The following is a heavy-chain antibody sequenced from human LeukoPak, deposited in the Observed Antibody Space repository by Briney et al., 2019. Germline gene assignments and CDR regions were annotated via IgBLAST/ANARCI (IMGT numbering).Heavy chain of an antibody. J-gene: IGHJ3*02. V-gene: IGHV1-69*05. D-gene: IGHD3-10*01. CDR3: ARDRLEYYYGSAPSHHDAFDI. CDR1: GGTFSSYA. CDR2: IIPIFGTA. Sequence: SVKVSCKASGGTFSSYAISWVRQAPGQGLEWMGGIIPIFGTANYAQKFQGRVTITTDESTSTAYMELSSLRSEDTAVYYCARDRLEYYYGSAPSHHDAFDIWGQGTMVTVSS.